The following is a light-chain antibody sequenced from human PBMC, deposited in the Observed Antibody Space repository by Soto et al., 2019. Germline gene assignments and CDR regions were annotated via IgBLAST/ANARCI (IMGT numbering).Light chain of an antibody. CDR3: GAWDDRLNGYV. Sequence: QSVLTQPPSASGTPGQRVTISCSGISSNIGSNPVNWFQQLPGSAPKLLIYSHNQRPSGVPDRFSGSKSGTSASLAISGLKYEDEAAYYGGAWDDRLNGYVFGTGTKLTVL. CDR2: SHN. J-gene: IGLJ1*01. CDR1: SSNIGSNP. V-gene: IGLV1-44*01.